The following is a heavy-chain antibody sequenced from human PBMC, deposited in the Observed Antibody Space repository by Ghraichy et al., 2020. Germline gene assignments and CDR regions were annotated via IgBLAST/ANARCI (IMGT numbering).Heavy chain of an antibody. D-gene: IGHD3-22*01. CDR2: IITIVGTP. J-gene: IGHJ4*02. V-gene: IGHV1-69*13. CDR3: ARDLNDYYGSSGYYPTFHY. Sequence: SVKVSCKASGGIFINYGISWVRQAPGQGLEWMGGIITIVGTPNYAQKFQGRLTITADEYTTTVYMELSSLGSEDTAVYYCARDLNDYYGSSGYYPTFHYWGQGTLVTVSS. CDR1: GGIFINYG.